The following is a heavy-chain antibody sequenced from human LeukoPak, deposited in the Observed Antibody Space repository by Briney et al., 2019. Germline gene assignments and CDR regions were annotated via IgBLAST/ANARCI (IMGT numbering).Heavy chain of an antibody. Sequence: PGGSLRLSCAASGFIFSDFAMHWVRQASGKGLEWVGRIRTKVDSYATTYAASVKGRFTVSGDDSKNTAYLEMNSLKSEDTAVYYCARPSSGFHFWGQGTLVTVSS. CDR3: ARPSSGFHF. CDR1: GFIFSDFA. D-gene: IGHD3-22*01. V-gene: IGHV3-73*01. J-gene: IGHJ4*02. CDR2: IRTKVDSYAT.